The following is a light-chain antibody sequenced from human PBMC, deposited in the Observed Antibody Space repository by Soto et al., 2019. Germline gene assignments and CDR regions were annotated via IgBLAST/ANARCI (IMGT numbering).Light chain of an antibody. J-gene: IGKJ2*01. CDR3: QQYNNWPPLYT. Sequence: EIVMTQSTATLSVSTGERATLSCRASQSVSSNLAWYQQKPGQAPRLLIYGASTRATGIPARFSGSRSGTEFTLTISSLQSEDFAVYYCQQYNNWPPLYTFGHGTKLEIK. CDR2: GAS. V-gene: IGKV3-15*01. CDR1: QSVSSN.